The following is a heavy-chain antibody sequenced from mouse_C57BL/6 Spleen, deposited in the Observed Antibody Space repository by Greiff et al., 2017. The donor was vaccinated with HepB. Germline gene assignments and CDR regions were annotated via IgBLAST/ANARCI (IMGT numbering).Heavy chain of an antibody. CDR3: AREGSYYGSSLFAY. V-gene: IGHV1-18*01. CDR2: INPNNGGT. Sequence: EVQLQQSGPELVKPGASVKIPCKASGYTFTDYNMDWVQQSHGKSLEWIGDINPNNGGTIYNQKFKGKATLTVDKSSSTAYMELRSLTSEDTAVYYCAREGSYYGSSLFAYWGQGTLVTVSA. J-gene: IGHJ3*01. D-gene: IGHD1-1*01. CDR1: GYTFTDYN.